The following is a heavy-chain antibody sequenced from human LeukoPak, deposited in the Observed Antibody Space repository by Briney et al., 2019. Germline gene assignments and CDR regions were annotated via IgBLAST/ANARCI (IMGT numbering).Heavy chain of an antibody. J-gene: IGHJ3*02. V-gene: IGHV3-53*01. CDR2: IYSGGST. CDR3: ARLAGSSGLARGFDI. CDR1: GFTVSSNY. D-gene: IGHD3-22*01. Sequence: GGSLRLSCAASGFTVSSNYMSWVRQAPGKWLEWVSVIYSGGSTYYADSVKGRFTISRDNSKNTLDLQMNSLRAEDTAVYYCARLAGSSGLARGFDIWGQGTMVTVSS.